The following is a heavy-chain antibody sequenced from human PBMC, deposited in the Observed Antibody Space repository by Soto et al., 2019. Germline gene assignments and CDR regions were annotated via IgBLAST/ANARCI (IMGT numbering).Heavy chain of an antibody. J-gene: IGHJ5*02. V-gene: IGHV4-59*13. CDR2: ISYTGST. CDR3: ASVGELPVWFDP. Sequence: QVQLQESGPGLVKPSETLSLTCTVSGDSISSYYWSWIRQPPGKGLEWVGYISYTGSTIYNPSLESRATISRDTSKNQVSLSLSSVTVADTAMYYCASVGELPVWFDPWGRGTLVTVSS. CDR1: GDSISSYY. D-gene: IGHD3-10*01.